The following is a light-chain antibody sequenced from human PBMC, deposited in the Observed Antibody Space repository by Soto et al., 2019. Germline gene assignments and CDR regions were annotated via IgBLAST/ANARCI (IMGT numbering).Light chain of an antibody. J-gene: IGKJ4*01. CDR1: QTVSFSY. CDR3: QQYGSSPLT. CDR2: GAS. V-gene: IGKV3-20*01. Sequence: ESGLTQSPGTLSLSPGDRATLSCRASQTVSFSYLAWYQQKPGQAPRLLIYGASSRATGIPDRFSGSESGTDFTLTISRLEPEDFAVYYCQQYGSSPLTFGGGTKVEIK.